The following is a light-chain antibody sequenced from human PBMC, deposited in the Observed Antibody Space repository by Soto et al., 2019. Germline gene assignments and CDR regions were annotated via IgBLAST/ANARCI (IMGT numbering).Light chain of an antibody. J-gene: IGLJ1*01. V-gene: IGLV3-21*02. CDR2: DDI. Sequence: SYELTQPPSVSVAPGQTATCTWGGTNVGFYSVHWYQQKPGQAPVLVVYDDISRPSGIPERFSASNSGNTATLTITRVEAGDEADYFCQVWDTNSNHYVFGTGTKLTVL. CDR3: QVWDTNSNHYV. CDR1: NVGFYS.